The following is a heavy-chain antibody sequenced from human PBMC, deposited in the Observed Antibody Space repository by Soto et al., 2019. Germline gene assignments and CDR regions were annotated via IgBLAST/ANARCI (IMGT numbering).Heavy chain of an antibody. D-gene: IGHD3-10*01. CDR2: TYYTGST. V-gene: IGHV4-59*13. CDR1: CASFVTNY. CDR3: ATDSAGRGPFDP. J-gene: IGHJ5*02. Sequence: SETLSLTCTISCASFVTNYWSWIRQAPGKGLEWIGYTYYTGSTKYNPSFKSRATISVDTSKNQFSLTLNPAAAADTAVYYCATDSAGRGPFDPWGQGILVTVS.